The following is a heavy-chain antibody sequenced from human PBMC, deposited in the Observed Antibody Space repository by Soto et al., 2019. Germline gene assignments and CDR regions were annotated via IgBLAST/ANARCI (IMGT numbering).Heavy chain of an antibody. Sequence: QLQLQESGPGLVKPSETLSLTCTVSGGSISSSTYYWGWVRQPPGKGLEWIASIYDGGSSHYHPSLKSRVTISVDTSKNQFSLKLSSMTAADTAVYYCARHSSGRRHPGFDYWGQGTLVTVSS. CDR2: IYDGGSS. CDR3: ARHSSGRRHPGFDY. D-gene: IGHD1-26*01. CDR1: GGSISSSTYY. J-gene: IGHJ4*02. V-gene: IGHV4-39*01.